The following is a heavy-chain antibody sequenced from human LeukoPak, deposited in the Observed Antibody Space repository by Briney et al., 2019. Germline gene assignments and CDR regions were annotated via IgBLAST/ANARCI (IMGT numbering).Heavy chain of an antibody. CDR1: GGSIRNYY. Sequence: NPSETLSLTCTVSGGSIRNYYWSWTRQPPGKGLEWIGYIYYSGSTNYNPSLKSRVTISVDTSKNQFSLKLSSVTAADTAVYYCARVYYSSSYDYWYFDLWGRGTLVTVSS. D-gene: IGHD6-13*01. V-gene: IGHV4-59*01. CDR2: IYYSGST. J-gene: IGHJ2*01. CDR3: ARVYYSSSYDYWYFDL.